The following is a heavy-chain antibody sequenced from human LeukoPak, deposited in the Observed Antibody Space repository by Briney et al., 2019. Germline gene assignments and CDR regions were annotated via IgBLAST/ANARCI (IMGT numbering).Heavy chain of an antibody. D-gene: IGHD3-3*01. J-gene: IGHJ6*03. CDR1: GYTLTELS. Sequence: AASVKVSCKVSGYTLTELSMHWVRQAPGKGLEWMGGFDPEDGETIYAQKIQGRVTMTEDTSTDTAYMELSSLRSEDTAVYYCARGQKSWVYDFWSGHIGNYMDVWGKGTTVTVSS. CDR3: ARGQKSWVYDFWSGHIGNYMDV. CDR2: FDPEDGET. V-gene: IGHV1-24*01.